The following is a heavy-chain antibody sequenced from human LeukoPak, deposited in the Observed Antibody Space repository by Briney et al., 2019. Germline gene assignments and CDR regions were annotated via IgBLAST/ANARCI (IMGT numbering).Heavy chain of an antibody. J-gene: IGHJ4*02. V-gene: IGHV4-39*01. CDR2: IYYSGST. Sequence: SETLSLTCTVSGGSISSSSCYWGWIRQPPGKGLEWIGSIYYSGSTYYNPSLKSRVTISVDTSKNQFSLKLSSVTAADTAVYYCARAPPGTWIQPRHFDYWGQGTLVTVSS. CDR3: ARAPPGTWIQPRHFDY. D-gene: IGHD5-18*01. CDR1: GGSISSSSCY.